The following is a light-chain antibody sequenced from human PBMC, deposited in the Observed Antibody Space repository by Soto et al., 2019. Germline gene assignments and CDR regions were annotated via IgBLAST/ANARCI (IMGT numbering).Light chain of an antibody. V-gene: IGKV1-5*03. J-gene: IGKJ1*01. Sequence: QMTQSPAALPASVGDRVTITCLASQSISSWLAWYQQKPGKAPKLLMYRASTLESGVPSRFSGSGSGTEFTLTISSLQLDDFATYHCQQYATFPRTFGQGTKVDIK. CDR3: QQYATFPRT. CDR1: QSISSW. CDR2: RAS.